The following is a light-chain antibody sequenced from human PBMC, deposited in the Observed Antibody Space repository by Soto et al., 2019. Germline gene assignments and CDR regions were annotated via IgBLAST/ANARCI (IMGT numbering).Light chain of an antibody. CDR2: RNN. Sequence: QSVLTQPPSASGTPGQRVTISCSGSSSNIGSNYVYWYQQLPGTALKLLIYRNNQRPSGVPDRFSGSKSGTSASLAISGLRSEDEADYYCAAWDDSLSGPLYVFGTGTKLTVL. V-gene: IGLV1-47*01. CDR3: AAWDDSLSGPLYV. CDR1: SSNIGSNY. J-gene: IGLJ1*01.